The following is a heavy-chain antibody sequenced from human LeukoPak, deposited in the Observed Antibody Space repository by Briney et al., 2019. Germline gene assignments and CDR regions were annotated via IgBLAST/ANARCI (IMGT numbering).Heavy chain of an antibody. CDR3: ARVLAVAGSPGGYYYYGMDV. D-gene: IGHD6-19*01. J-gene: IGHJ6*02. V-gene: IGHV1-3*01. CDR1: GYTFTSYA. Sequence: GASVKVSCKASGYTFTSYAMHWVRQAPGQRLEWMGWINAGNGNTKYSQKFQGRVTITRDTSASTAYMELSSLRSEDTVVYYCARVLAVAGSPGGYYYYGMDVWGQGTTVTVSS. CDR2: INAGNGNT.